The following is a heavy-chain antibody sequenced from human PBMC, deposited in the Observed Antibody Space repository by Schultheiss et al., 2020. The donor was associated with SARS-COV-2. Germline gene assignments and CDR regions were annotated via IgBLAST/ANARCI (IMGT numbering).Heavy chain of an antibody. CDR3: AKEGVRWSIDS. J-gene: IGHJ4*02. Sequence: GGSLRLSCAASGFTFSSYAMHWVRQAPGKGLEWVAVISYDGNNIYSADSVKGRFTISRDNAKNSLYLQMNSLRAEDTAVYYCAKEGVRWSIDSWGRGTLVTVSS. CDR2: ISYDGNNI. V-gene: IGHV3-30*07. CDR1: GFTFSSYA. D-gene: IGHD3-16*01.